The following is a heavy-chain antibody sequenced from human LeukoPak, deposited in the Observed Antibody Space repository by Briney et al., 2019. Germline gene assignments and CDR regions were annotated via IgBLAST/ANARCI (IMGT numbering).Heavy chain of an antibody. CDR3: ARDLRGNSYGSVDF. CDR2: ISSSGSPI. D-gene: IGHD5-18*01. Sequence: GGSLRLSCAASGFSFSTYGLNWVRQAPGKGLEWVSYISSSGSPIYYADSVRVRFTISRDNAKNSLYLQMHSLRAEDTAVYYCARDLRGNSYGSVDFWGQGTLVTVSS. V-gene: IGHV3-48*01. CDR1: GFSFSTYG. J-gene: IGHJ4*02.